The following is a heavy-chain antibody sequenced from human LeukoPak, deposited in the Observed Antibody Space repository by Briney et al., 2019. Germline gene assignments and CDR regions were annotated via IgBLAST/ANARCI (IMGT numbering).Heavy chain of an antibody. CDR3: AGATSREAFDI. D-gene: IGHD2-2*01. CDR2: IYYSGST. J-gene: IGHJ3*02. CDR1: GGSISDYY. V-gene: IGHV4-59*01. Sequence: SETLSLTCTVSGGSISDYYWSWIRQPPGKGLEWIGYIYYSGSTNYTPSLKSRVTISINTSKNQFSLRLSSGTAADTAVYYCAGATSREAFDIWGQGTRVTVSS.